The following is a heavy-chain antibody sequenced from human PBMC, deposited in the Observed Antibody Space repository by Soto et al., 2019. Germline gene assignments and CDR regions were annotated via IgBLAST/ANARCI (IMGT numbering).Heavy chain of an antibody. V-gene: IGHV4-59*08. CDR2: IYYSGGA. J-gene: IGHJ3*01. CDR1: GGSISGYY. Sequence: QVHLQESGPGLVKPSETLSLTCIVSGGSISGYYWSWIRQPPGKGLEWIGYIYYSGGANYNPSLQSRVSISVDTSNNQFSLRLTSVTAADTAVYYCARPTKGGAFDLWGQGTMVTVSS. CDR3: ARPTKGGAFDL.